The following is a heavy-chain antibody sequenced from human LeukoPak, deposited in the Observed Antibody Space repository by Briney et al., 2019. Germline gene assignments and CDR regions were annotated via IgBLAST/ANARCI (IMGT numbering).Heavy chain of an antibody. D-gene: IGHD1-1*01. CDR1: GYTFTSYA. V-gene: IGHV7-4-1*02. Sequence: ASVKVSCKASGYTFTSYAMNWVRQAPGQGLEWMGWINTNTGNPTYAQGITGRFVFSLDTSVSTAYLQISSLKAEDTAVYYCARDPDNWNDDHAFDIWGQGTMVTVSS. CDR2: INTNTGNP. CDR3: ARDPDNWNDDHAFDI. J-gene: IGHJ3*02.